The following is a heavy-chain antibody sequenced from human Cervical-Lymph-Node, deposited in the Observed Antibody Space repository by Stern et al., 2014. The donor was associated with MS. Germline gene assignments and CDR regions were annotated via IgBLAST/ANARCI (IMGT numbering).Heavy chain of an antibody. CDR2: IYPDDSDT. V-gene: IGHV5-51*03. CDR1: GYTFSKNW. D-gene: IGHD1-1*01. CDR3: ARLPPRSNSNDPNFGLDV. Sequence: EVQLEESGAEVKKPRDSLKISCKGSGYTFSKNWIAWVRQRPGKGLEWMGIIYPDDSDTRYRPSFQGQVTMSADKAFNTAYLQWNSLKATNTAIYYCARLPPRSNSNDPNFGLDVWGQGTTVTVSS. J-gene: IGHJ6*02.